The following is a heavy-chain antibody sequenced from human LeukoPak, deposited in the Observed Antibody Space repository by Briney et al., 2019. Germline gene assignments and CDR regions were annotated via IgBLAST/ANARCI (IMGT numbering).Heavy chain of an antibody. J-gene: IGHJ4*02. D-gene: IGHD2-21*01. CDR1: GFTFSTYY. Sequence: GGSLRLCCAASGFTFSTYYMAWVRQAPGKGLEWVANIKQDGSEKYYGGSVKGRFTISRDNAKNALYLQLNSLRVEDTAVYFCAGGFGFLIESWGQGTLVTVSS. CDR2: IKQDGSEK. CDR3: AGGFGFLIES. V-gene: IGHV3-7*04.